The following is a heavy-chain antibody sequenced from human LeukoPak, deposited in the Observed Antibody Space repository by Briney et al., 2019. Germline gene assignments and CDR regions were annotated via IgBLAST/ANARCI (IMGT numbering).Heavy chain of an antibody. CDR1: GGTFSSYA. CDR3: ARDLQGRDGYKD. V-gene: IGHV1-69*06. Sequence: GASVKVSCKASGGTFSSYAISWVRQAPGQGLEWMGRIIPIFGTANYAQKFQGRVTITADKSTSTAYMELSSLRSEDTAVYYCARDLQGRDGYKDWGQGTLVTVSS. D-gene: IGHD5-24*01. J-gene: IGHJ4*02. CDR2: IIPIFGTA.